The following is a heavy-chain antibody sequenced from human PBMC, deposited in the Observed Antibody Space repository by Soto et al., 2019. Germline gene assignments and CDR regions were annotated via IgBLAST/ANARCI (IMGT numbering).Heavy chain of an antibody. CDR2: IYYSGST. Sequence: QVQLQESGPGLVKPSQTLSLTCTVSGGSISSGGYYWSWIRQHPGKGLEWIGYIYYSGSTYYNPSLKSRGTISVDTSKNQFSLKLSSVTAADTAVYYCAREYGIAVANGRIDPWGQGTLVTVSS. CDR1: GGSISSGGYY. V-gene: IGHV4-31*03. CDR3: AREYGIAVANGRIDP. J-gene: IGHJ5*02. D-gene: IGHD6-19*01.